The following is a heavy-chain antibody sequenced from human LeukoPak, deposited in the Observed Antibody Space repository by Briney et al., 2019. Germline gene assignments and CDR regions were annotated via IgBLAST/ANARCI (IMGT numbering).Heavy chain of an antibody. CDR3: AREIAAGGWRGFDY. CDR1: GGTLNTYT. J-gene: IGHJ4*02. D-gene: IGHD6-13*01. CDR2: INPNSGAT. Sequence: ASVKVSCKASGGTLNTYTINWVRQAPGQGLEWMGWINPNSGATNYARKFQGRVTMTRDTSISTAYMELSSLRSDDTAVYYCAREIAAGGWRGFDYWGQGTLVTVSS. V-gene: IGHV1-2*02.